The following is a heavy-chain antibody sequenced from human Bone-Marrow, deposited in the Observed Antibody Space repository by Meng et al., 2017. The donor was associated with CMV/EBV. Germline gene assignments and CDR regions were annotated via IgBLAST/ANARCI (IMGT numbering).Heavy chain of an antibody. CDR3: ASWGSTSSAYGMDV. CDR2: INSDGSST. Sequence: GGSLRLSCAASGFTFSDYYMSWIRQAPGKGLVWVSRINSDGSSTSYADSVKGRFTISRDNAKNTLYLQMNSLRAEDTAVYYCASWGSTSSAYGMDVWGQGTTVTVS. V-gene: IGHV3-74*01. CDR1: GFTFSDYY. J-gene: IGHJ6*02. D-gene: IGHD2-2*01.